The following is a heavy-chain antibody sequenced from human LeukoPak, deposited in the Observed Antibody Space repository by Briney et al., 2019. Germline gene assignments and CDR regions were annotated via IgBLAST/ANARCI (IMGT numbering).Heavy chain of an antibody. Sequence: PGGSLRLSCAASGFTFSSYGTHWVRQAPGKGLEWVAVISYDGSNKYYADSVKGRFTISRDNSKNTLYLQMNSLRAEDTAVYYCAKDQTHDYYDSSGPSDYWGQGTLVTVSS. J-gene: IGHJ4*02. CDR1: GFTFSSYG. D-gene: IGHD3-22*01. CDR3: AKDQTHDYYDSSGPSDY. CDR2: ISYDGSNK. V-gene: IGHV3-30*18.